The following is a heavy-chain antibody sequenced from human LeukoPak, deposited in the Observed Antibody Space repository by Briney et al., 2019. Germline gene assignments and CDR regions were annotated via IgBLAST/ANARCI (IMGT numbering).Heavy chain of an antibody. Sequence: ASVKASCKASGYTFTSYDITWVRQAPGQGLEWMGWISAYNGNTNYAQRLQGRVTMTTDTSTSTAYMELRSLRSDDTAVYYCARVADYGSGSHLFDYWGQGTLVTVSS. J-gene: IGHJ4*02. CDR3: ARVADYGSGSHLFDY. V-gene: IGHV1-18*01. D-gene: IGHD3-10*01. CDR1: GYTFTSYD. CDR2: ISAYNGNT.